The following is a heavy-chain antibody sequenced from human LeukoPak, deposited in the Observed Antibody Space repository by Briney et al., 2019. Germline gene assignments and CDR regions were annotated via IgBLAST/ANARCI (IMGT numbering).Heavy chain of an antibody. V-gene: IGHV5-51*01. CDR3: ARHFFWNQGTWAHSDY. CDR1: GYSFTNYW. Sequence: NTGESLKISCKGSGYSFTNYWIGWVRQMPGKGLEWMGIIYPGDSDTRYSPSFQGQVTISADKSISTAYLQWSSLKASDTAMYYCARHFFWNQGTWAHSDYWGQGTLVTVSS. J-gene: IGHJ4*02. CDR2: IYPGDSDT. D-gene: IGHD1-1*01.